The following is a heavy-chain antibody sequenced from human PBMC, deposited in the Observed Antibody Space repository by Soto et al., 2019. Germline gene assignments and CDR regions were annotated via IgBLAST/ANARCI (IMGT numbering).Heavy chain of an antibody. CDR1: GFTFSNAW. V-gene: IGHV3-15*02. CDR2: IKSKTDGGTT. CDR3: ATKRTGITTIGPGY. D-gene: IGHD1-20*01. Sequence: EVQLVESGGALVKPGGSLRLSCAASGFTFSNAWMSWVRQAPGKGLEWVGRIKSKTDGGTTDYAAAGEGRFTISREDSKNTGYLQMDSLKTEDTAVYYCATKRTGITTIGPGYWGQGTLVTVSS. J-gene: IGHJ4*02.